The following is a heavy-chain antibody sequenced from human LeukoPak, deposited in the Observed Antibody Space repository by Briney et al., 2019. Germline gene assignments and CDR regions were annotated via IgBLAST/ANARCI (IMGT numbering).Heavy chain of an antibody. CDR2: ISYDGSNR. J-gene: IGHJ4*02. CDR3: AKERGGITGYFDY. CDR1: GFTFNTYG. D-gene: IGHD1-26*01. V-gene: IGHV3-30*18. Sequence: GGSLRLSCAASGFTFNTYGIHWVRQAPGKGLEWVAVISYDGSNRYYADSVKGRFTISRDNSRNTLYLQMNNLRPEDTAIHYCAKERGGITGYFDYWGQGTLVTVSS.